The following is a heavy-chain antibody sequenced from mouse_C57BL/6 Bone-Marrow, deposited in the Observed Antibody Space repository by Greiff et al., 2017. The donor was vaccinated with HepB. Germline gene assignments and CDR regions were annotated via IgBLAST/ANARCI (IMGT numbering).Heavy chain of an antibody. CDR2: ISSGGDYI. CDR1: GFTFSSYA. J-gene: IGHJ2*01. CDR3: TRGGYSNSFDY. Sequence: EVKVVESGEGLVKPGGSLKLSCAASGFTFSSYAMSWVRQTPEKRLEWVAYISSGGDYIYYADTVKGRFTISRDNARNTLYLRMSSLKSEDTAMYYCTRGGYSNSFDYWGQGTTLTVSS. D-gene: IGHD2-5*01. V-gene: IGHV5-9-1*02.